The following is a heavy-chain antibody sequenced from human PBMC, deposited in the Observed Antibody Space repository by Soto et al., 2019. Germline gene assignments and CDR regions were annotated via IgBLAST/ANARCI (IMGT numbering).Heavy chain of an antibody. CDR1: GGSISSSNW. V-gene: IGHV4-4*02. J-gene: IGHJ4*02. CDR3: ARVERIAAAGVIDY. CDR2: IYHSGST. D-gene: IGHD6-13*01. Sequence: NPSETLSLTCAVSGGSISSSNWWSWVRQPPGKGLEWIGEIYHSGSTNYNPSLKSRVTISVDKSKNQFSLKLSSVTAADTAVYYCARVERIAAAGVIDYWGQGTLVTVSS.